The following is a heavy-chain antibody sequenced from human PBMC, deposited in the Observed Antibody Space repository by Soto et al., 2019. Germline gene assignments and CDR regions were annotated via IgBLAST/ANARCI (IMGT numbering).Heavy chain of an antibody. CDR2: VYHNEII. Sequence: SETLSLTCTVSRGSISSYYWSWIRQPPGKGPERIGYVYHNEIINYNPDLKCRVTISVDMSKNQFSLMLSSVTAADLAVYYCARCFSSGWIYFDYWGQGTLVTVSS. J-gene: IGHJ4*02. V-gene: IGHV4-59*08. CDR3: ARCFSSGWIYFDY. CDR1: RGSISSYY. D-gene: IGHD6-19*01.